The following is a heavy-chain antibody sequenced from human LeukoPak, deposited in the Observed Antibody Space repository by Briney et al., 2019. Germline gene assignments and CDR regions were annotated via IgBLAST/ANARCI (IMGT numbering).Heavy chain of an antibody. CDR3: ARGSAAAGLTFDY. Sequence: SETLSLTRAVYGGSFSGYYWSWIRQPPGKGLEWIGEINHSGSTNYNPSLKSRVTISVDTSKNQFSLKLSSVTAADTAVYYCARGSAAAGLTFDYWGQGTLVTVSS. D-gene: IGHD6-13*01. CDR1: GGSFSGYY. CDR2: INHSGST. V-gene: IGHV4-34*01. J-gene: IGHJ4*02.